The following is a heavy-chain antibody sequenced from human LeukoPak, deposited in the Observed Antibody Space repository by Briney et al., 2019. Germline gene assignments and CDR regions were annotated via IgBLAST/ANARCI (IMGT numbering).Heavy chain of an antibody. CDR2: INPGIFTT. CDR3: ARDWAHGSFDS. CDR1: GYPFTAFS. J-gene: IGHJ4*02. Sequence: GASVKVSCKALGYPFTAFSLKWVRQAPGQGPEWMAIINPGIFTTTYAQKLQDRITVTSDTSTATVYMELRSLRLEDTAVYFCARDWAHGSFDSWGQGTLVTVSP. D-gene: IGHD3-16*01. V-gene: IGHV1-46*01.